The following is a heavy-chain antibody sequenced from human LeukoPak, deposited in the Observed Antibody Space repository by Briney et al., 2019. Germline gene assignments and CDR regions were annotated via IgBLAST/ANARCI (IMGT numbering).Heavy chain of an antibody. CDR3: ARGLRKGPLGSGSYYRASYYYYYMDV. Sequence: ASVKVSCKASGYTFTSYDINWVRQATGQGLEWMGWMNPNSGNTGYAQKFQGRVTMTRNTSISTAYMELSSLRSEDTAVYYCARGLRKGPLGSGSYYRASYYYYYMDVWGKGTTVTVSS. CDR1: GYTFTSYD. D-gene: IGHD3-10*01. CDR2: MNPNSGNT. J-gene: IGHJ6*03. V-gene: IGHV1-8*01.